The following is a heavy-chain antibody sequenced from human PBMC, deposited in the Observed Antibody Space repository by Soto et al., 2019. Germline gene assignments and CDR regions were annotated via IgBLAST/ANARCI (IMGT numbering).Heavy chain of an antibody. CDR3: AREGYSSSHVYFDY. D-gene: IGHD6-6*01. V-gene: IGHV3-30-3*01. J-gene: IGHJ4*02. CDR2: ISYDGSNK. Sequence: QVQLVESGGGVVQPGRSLRLSCAASGFTFSSYAMHWVRQAPGKGLEWVAVISYDGSNKYYADSVKGRFTISRDNSKNTLYLQMNSLRAEDTAVYYCAREGYSSSHVYFDYWGQGTLVTVSS. CDR1: GFTFSSYA.